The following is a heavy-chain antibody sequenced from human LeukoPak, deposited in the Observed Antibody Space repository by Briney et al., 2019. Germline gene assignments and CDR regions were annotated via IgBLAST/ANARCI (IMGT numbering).Heavy chain of an antibody. V-gene: IGHV1-69*04. CDR1: GGTFSSYA. CDR2: IIPILGIA. CDR3: ATTTYYYDSSGYFQKGWYFDL. J-gene: IGHJ2*01. Sequence: SVRVSCKASGGTFSSYAISWVRQAPGQGLEWMGRIIPILGIANYAQKFQGRVTITADKSTSTAYMELSSLRSEDTAVYYCATTTYYYDSSGYFQKGWYFDLWGRGTLVTVSS. D-gene: IGHD3-22*01.